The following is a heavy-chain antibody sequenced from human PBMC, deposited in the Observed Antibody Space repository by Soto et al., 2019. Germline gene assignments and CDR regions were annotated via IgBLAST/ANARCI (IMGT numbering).Heavy chain of an antibody. Sequence: KVSCKASGYTFTRYGISWVRQAPGQGLEWMGWISGHNGNTDYAQKFQGRVTMTTDTSTSTADMELRSLRSDDSAVYYCARDLWMRRTHNAMDVWDPGTAVTGSS. D-gene: IGHD1-1*01. J-gene: IGHJ6*02. CDR3: ARDLWMRRTHNAMDV. V-gene: IGHV1-18*01. CDR2: ISGHNGNT. CDR1: GYTFTRYG.